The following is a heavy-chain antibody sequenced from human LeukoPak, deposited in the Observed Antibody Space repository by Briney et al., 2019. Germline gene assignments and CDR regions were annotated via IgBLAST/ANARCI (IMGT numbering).Heavy chain of an antibody. J-gene: IGHJ4*02. CDR1: GGSISSYY. CDR3: ARTYYYDSSGVLYFDY. CDR2: IYTSGSA. Sequence: PSETLSLTCTVSGGSISSYYWSWIRQPAGKGLEWIGRIYTSGSANYNPSLKSRGTMSVDTSKNQFSLKLSSVTAADTAVYYCARTYYYDSSGVLYFDYWGQGTLVTVSS. V-gene: IGHV4-4*07. D-gene: IGHD3-22*01.